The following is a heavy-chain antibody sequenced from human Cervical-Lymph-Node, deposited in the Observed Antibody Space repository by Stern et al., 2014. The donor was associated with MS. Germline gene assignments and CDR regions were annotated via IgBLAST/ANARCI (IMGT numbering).Heavy chain of an antibody. CDR1: GGSISSGGYS. V-gene: IGHV4-31*03. CDR3: ARYCSSTTCYPYYYYGMDV. J-gene: IGHJ6*02. CDR2: IYSSGGT. Sequence: QVQLQESGPGLVKPSQTLSLTCTVSGGSISSGGYSWSWIRQHPEKGLEWIGSIYSSGGTYYTPSLKSRLTISVDTSKNQCSLKLTSVTAADTAVYYCARYCSSTTCYPYYYYGMDVWGQGTTVTVSS. D-gene: IGHD2-2*01.